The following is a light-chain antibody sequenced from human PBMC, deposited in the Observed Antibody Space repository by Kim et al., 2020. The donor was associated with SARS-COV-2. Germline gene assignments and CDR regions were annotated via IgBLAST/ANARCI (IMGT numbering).Light chain of an antibody. J-gene: IGLJ2*01. CDR2: GKN. CDR1: SLRFNY. V-gene: IGLV3-19*01. CDR3: NSRDSSDNHLV. Sequence: ALGQTGRITCQGDSLRFNYASWFQQKPGQAPVLVLYGKNNRPSGIPDRFSGSSSGNTASLTITGAQAVDEADYYCNSRDSSDNHLVFGGGTQLTVL.